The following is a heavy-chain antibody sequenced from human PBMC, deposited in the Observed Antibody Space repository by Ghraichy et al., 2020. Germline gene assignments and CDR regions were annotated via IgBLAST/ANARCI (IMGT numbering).Heavy chain of an antibody. V-gene: IGHV1-2*02. CDR3: ARDFTKLRYCSGGNCYPGY. Sequence: ASVKVSCKTSGYTFIDYYIHWVRQAPGQGLEWMGWINPNSGGTNFAQKFQGRVTMTRDTSISTAYMELSSLRSDDTAIYYCARDFTKLRYCSGGNCYPGYWGHGTRVTGSS. J-gene: IGHJ4*01. D-gene: IGHD2-15*01. CDR1: GYTFIDYY. CDR2: INPNSGGT.